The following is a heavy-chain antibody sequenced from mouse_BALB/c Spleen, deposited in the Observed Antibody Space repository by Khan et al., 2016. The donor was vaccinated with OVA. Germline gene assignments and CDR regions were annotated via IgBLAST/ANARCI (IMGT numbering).Heavy chain of an antibody. D-gene: IGHD2-10*01. CDR3: ARQPYYHYYLMDY. J-gene: IGHJ4*01. CDR2: IWSDGTT. Sequence: VELVESGPGLVAPSQSLSITCTISGFSLTNYGIHWVRQPPGKGLEWLVLIWSDGTTTYNSALKSRLSIRKDNYKSQVFLKMNSLQTDDTSMYYCARQPYYHYYLMDYWGQGTSVTVAS. CDR1: GFSLTNYG. V-gene: IGHV2-6-1*01.